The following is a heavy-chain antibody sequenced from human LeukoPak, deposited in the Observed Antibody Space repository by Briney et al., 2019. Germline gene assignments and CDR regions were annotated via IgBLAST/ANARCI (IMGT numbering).Heavy chain of an antibody. CDR2: ISDSGGST. CDR1: GFTFSSYA. J-gene: IGHJ4*02. V-gene: IGHV3-23*01. Sequence: GGSLRLSCAASGFTFSSYAMNWVRQAPGKGLEWVSTISDSGGSTYYADSVKGRFTISRDNSKNTVYLQMNSLRAEDTALYYCAKANRADVPSKVDYWGQGTLVTVSS. D-gene: IGHD6-13*01. CDR3: AKANRADVPSKVDY.